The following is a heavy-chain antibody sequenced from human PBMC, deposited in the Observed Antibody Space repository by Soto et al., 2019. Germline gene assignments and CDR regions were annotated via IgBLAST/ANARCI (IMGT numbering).Heavy chain of an antibody. J-gene: IGHJ6*02. CDR2: IWYDGSNK. CDR1: GFTFSSYG. V-gene: IGHV3-33*01. CDR3: ARAWGVAGTDYYYGMDV. Sequence: QVQLVESGGGVVQPGRSLRLSCEASGFTFSSYGMHWVRQAPGKGLEWVAVIWYDGSNKYYADSVKGRFTISRDNSKNTMYLQMNGLRAEDTAVYYCARAWGVAGTDYYYGMDVWGQGTTVTVSS. D-gene: IGHD6-13*01.